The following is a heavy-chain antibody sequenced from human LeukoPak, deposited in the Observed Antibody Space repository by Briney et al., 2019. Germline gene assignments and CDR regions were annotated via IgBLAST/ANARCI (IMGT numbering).Heavy chain of an antibody. Sequence: PGGSLRLSCAASGFTFSSYAMSWVRQAPGKGLEWVSAISGSGGSTYYADSVKGRFTISRDNSKNTLYLQMNSLRAEDTAAYYCATLDHYYDSSGYFPPDYWGQGTLVTVSS. J-gene: IGHJ4*02. V-gene: IGHV3-23*01. D-gene: IGHD3-22*01. CDR1: GFTFSSYA. CDR2: ISGSGGST. CDR3: ATLDHYYDSSGYFPPDY.